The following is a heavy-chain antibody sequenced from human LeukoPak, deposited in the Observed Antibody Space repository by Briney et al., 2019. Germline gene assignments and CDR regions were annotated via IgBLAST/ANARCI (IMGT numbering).Heavy chain of an antibody. CDR1: GYTFIGYH. J-gene: IGHJ4*02. V-gene: IGHV1-2*02. D-gene: IGHD5-12*01. CDR2: INPNSGGT. CDR3: ARSYSGHDFMI. Sequence: ASVKVSCKASGYTFIGYHMHWVRQAPGQGLEWMGWINPNSGGTNYAQKFQGRATMTRDTSISTAYMELSSLRSDDTAVYYCARSYSGHDFMIWGQGTLVTVSS.